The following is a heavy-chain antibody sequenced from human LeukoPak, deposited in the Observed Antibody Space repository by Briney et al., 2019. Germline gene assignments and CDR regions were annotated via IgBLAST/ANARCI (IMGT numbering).Heavy chain of an antibody. Sequence: SETLSLTCAVYGGSFSGYYWSWIRQPPGKGLEWIGEINHSGSTNYNPSLKSRVTISVDTSKNQFFLKLSSVTAADTAVYYCARGPGSYSHSYYFDYWGQGTLVTVSS. CDR2: INHSGST. J-gene: IGHJ4*02. V-gene: IGHV4-34*01. CDR3: ARGPGSYSHSYYFDY. D-gene: IGHD1-26*01. CDR1: GGSFSGYY.